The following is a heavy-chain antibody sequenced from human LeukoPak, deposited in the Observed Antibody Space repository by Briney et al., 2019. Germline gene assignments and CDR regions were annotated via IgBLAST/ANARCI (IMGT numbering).Heavy chain of an antibody. V-gene: IGHV4-61*01. CDR2: IYFSGST. CDR1: AGSVSSGSTY. CDR3: ARAFGATGGFDY. J-gene: IGHJ4*02. D-gene: IGHD2-8*02. Sequence: PSETLSLTCTLSAGSVSSGSTYWSWIRQPPGKGLDWIGYIYFSGSTNYNPSLKSRVTISVDTSKNQFSLKLSSVTAADTAVYYCARAFGATGGFDYWGQGTLVTVSS.